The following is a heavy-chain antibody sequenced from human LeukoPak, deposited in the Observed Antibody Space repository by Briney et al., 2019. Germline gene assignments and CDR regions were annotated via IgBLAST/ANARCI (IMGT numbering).Heavy chain of an antibody. CDR3: ARGQGATVPQVGKNWFDP. J-gene: IGHJ5*02. Sequence: ASVKVSCKASGYTFTGYYMHWVRQAPGQGLEWMGWINPNSGDTNYAQKFQGRVTMTRDTSISTAYMELSRLRSDDTAVYYCARGQGATVPQVGKNWFDPWGQGTRVTVSS. CDR2: INPNSGDT. D-gene: IGHD1-26*01. CDR1: GYTFTGYY. V-gene: IGHV1-2*02.